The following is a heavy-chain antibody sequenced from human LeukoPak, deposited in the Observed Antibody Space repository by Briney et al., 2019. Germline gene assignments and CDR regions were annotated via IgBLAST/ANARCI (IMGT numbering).Heavy chain of an antibody. CDR2: ISYDGSNK. Sequence: PGGSLRLSCAASGITFSSYAMHWVRQAPGKGLEWVAVISYDGSNKYYADSVKGRFTISRDNSKNTLYLQMNSLRAEDTAVYYCAKDRSRYDSSAYDFDYWGQGTLVTVSS. J-gene: IGHJ4*02. CDR1: GITFSSYA. D-gene: IGHD3-22*01. V-gene: IGHV3-30*04. CDR3: AKDRSRYDSSAYDFDY.